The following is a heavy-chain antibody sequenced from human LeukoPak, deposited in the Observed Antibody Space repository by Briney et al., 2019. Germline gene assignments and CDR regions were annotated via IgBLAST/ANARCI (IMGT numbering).Heavy chain of an antibody. D-gene: IGHD3-10*01. CDR3: ATETITMIRGQPFHY. J-gene: IGHJ4*02. CDR1: GGPISTSIYY. Sequence: SETLSLTCSVSGGPISTSIYYWGWIRQPPGKGLEWIGSIFYTGTTHSNPSLKSRVTISVDTSKNQFSLMLNSVTAADTAFYYCATETITMIRGQPFHYWGQGTLVTVSS. CDR2: IFYTGTT. V-gene: IGHV4-39*07.